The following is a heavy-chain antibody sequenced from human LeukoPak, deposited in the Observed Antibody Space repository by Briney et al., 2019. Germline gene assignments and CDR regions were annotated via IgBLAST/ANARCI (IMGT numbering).Heavy chain of an antibody. J-gene: IGHJ5*02. CDR3: VSDLCGGVDQ. V-gene: IGHV3-74*01. Sequence: GSLRLSCGAAGFTFNSDWMQWVRQAPGKGLVWGSRLDAERKHIDYADSVKGRFTISRGNAKDTLYLQMSRLRDADTAVYYCVSDLCGGVDQWGRGPLVTVSS. CDR2: LDAERKHI. CDR1: GFTFNSDW. D-gene: IGHD3-3*01.